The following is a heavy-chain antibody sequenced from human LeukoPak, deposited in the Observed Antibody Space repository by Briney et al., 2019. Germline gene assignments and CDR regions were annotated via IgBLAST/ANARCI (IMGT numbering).Heavy chain of an antibody. CDR1: GGSINNHY. CDR2: IHYTGTT. J-gene: IGHJ4*02. Sequence: SETLSLTCIVSGGSINNHYWTWIRQTPGKGLEWIGDIHYTGTTKYNPSLKSRVTISVDTSKNQFSLKLSSVTAADTAVYYCAREAPAFDYWGQGTLVTVSS. CDR3: AREAPAFDY. V-gene: IGHV4-59*11. D-gene: IGHD2-2*01.